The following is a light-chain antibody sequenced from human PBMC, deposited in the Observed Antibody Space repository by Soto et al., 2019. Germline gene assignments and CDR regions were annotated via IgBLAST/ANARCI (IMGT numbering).Light chain of an antibody. CDR1: QSVSTN. CDR2: GAS. CDR3: QHYNELPLT. J-gene: IGKJ4*01. Sequence: EIVMTQSPATLSVSPGERATLACRPSQSVSTNLAWYQQKPGQGPRLLIFGASTRAIGIPARFSGSGSGTDFTLTISSLQSEDFAVYYCQHYNELPLTFGGGTKVDIK. V-gene: IGKV3-15*01.